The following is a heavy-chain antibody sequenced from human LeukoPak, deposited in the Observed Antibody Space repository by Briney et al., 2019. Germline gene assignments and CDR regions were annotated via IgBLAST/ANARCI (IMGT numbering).Heavy chain of an antibody. CDR2: ICGGGANT. D-gene: IGHD6-13*01. J-gene: IGHJ3*02. V-gene: IGHV3-23*01. CDR3: ATTWDGDIAAAGNDAFDI. CDR1: GFTFSSYT. Sequence: GGSLRLSCAASGFTFSSYTMSWVRPGPGKGLEWGSAICGGGANTYYADSVKGRFTISTDTSKNTLYLKMNSLGEEDTAVYYCATTWDGDIAAAGNDAFDIWGQGTMVTVSS.